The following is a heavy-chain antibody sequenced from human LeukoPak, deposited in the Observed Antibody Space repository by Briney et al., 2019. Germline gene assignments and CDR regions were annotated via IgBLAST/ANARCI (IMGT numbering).Heavy chain of an antibody. CDR3: GGGSYYPKFDY. J-gene: IGHJ4*02. D-gene: IGHD1-26*01. CDR1: GFTFDDYG. Sequence: GGSLRLSCAASGFTFDDYGMSWVRQAPGKGLEWVSGINWNGGSTGYADSVKGRFTISRDNAKNSLYLQMNSLRAEDTALYSVGGGSYYPKFDYWGQGTLVTVSS. CDR2: INWNGGST. V-gene: IGHV3-20*04.